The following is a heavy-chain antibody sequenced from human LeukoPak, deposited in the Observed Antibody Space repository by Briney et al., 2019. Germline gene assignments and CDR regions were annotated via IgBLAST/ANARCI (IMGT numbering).Heavy chain of an antibody. Sequence: GGSLRLSCAASGFTFSDYYMSWIRQAPGKGLEWVSYISSSGSTIYYADSVKGRFTISRDNAKNSLYLQMNSLRAEDTAVYYCARDWKYSSGWLVYYYGMDVWGQGTTVTVSS. CDR1: GFTFSDYY. V-gene: IGHV3-11*01. D-gene: IGHD6-19*01. J-gene: IGHJ6*02. CDR2: ISSSGSTI. CDR3: ARDWKYSSGWLVYYYGMDV.